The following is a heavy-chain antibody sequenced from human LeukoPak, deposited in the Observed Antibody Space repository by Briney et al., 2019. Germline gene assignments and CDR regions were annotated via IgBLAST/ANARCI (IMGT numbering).Heavy chain of an antibody. CDR1: GFTFSSYS. J-gene: IGHJ6*03. V-gene: IGHV3-7*01. CDR2: IKQDGSEK. CDR3: ARLGYCSSTSCYRRDYYYMDV. D-gene: IGHD2-2*02. Sequence: GGSLRLSCAASGFTFSSYSMNWVRQAPGKGLEWVANIKQDGSEKYYVDSVKGRFTISRDNAKNSLYLQMSSLRAEDTAVYYCARLGYCSSTSCYRRDYYYMDVWGKGTTVTVSS.